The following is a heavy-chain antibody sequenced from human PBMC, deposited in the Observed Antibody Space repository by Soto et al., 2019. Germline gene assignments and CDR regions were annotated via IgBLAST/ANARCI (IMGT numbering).Heavy chain of an antibody. D-gene: IGHD2-15*01. CDR3: ARGIPNCSGGSCYVPLYYYYYGMDV. V-gene: IGHV4-31*03. CDR1: GGSISSGGYY. CDR2: ISYSGST. J-gene: IGHJ6*02. Sequence: SQTLPLTCTVSGGSISSGGYYWSWISQHPGKGLEGIGYISYSGSTYYNPSLKSRVTISVDTSKNQFSLKLSSVTAADTAVYYCARGIPNCSGGSCYVPLYYYYYGMDVWGQGTTV.